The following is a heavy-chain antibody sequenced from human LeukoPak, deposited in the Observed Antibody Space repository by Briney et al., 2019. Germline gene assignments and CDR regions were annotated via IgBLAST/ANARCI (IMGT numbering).Heavy chain of an antibody. J-gene: IGHJ4*02. D-gene: IGHD3-22*01. CDR2: ISGSGGST. CDR3: AKEGGSRADPRDSMVDY. V-gene: IGHV3-23*01. Sequence: SGGSLRLSCAASGFTFSSYAMSWVRQAPGKGLEWVSAISGSGGSTYYADSVKGRFTISRDNSKNTLYLQMNSLRAEDTAVYYCAKEGGSRADPRDSMVDYWGQGTLVTVSS. CDR1: GFTFSSYA.